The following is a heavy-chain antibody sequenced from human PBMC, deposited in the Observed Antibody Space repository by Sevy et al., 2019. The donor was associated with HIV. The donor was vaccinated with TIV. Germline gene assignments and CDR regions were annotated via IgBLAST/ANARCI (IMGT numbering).Heavy chain of an antibody. CDR1: GFTFSDYY. J-gene: IGHJ6*03. V-gene: IGHV3-11*04. CDR2: ISGSGSTT. CDR3: ARRSYDILTGWHYYYYYMDV. D-gene: IGHD3-9*01. Sequence: GGSLRLSCAASGFTFSDYYMSWIHQAPGKGLEWISYISGSGSTTHYADSVRGRFTISRDNAKNSLYLQMNSLRAEDTAVYYCARRSYDILTGWHYYYYYMDVWGKGTTVTVSS.